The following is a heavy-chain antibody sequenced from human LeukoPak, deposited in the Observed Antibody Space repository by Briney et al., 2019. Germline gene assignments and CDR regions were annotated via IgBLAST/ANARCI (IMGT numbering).Heavy chain of an antibody. J-gene: IGHJ4*02. CDR1: EFTVSNNY. CDR3: ARDYGYYKPESFDY. Sequence: PGGSLRLSCAASEFTVSNNYMHWVRQAPGKGLEWVSVIYSGGSTYYADSVKGRFTISRDNSKNTLYLQMNSLKTEYPAVYYCARDYGYYKPESFDYWGQGTLVTVSS. D-gene: IGHD3-22*01. V-gene: IGHV3-66*01. CDR2: IYSGGST.